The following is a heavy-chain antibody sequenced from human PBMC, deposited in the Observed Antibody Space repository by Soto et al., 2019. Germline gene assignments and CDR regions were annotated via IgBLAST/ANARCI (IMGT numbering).Heavy chain of an antibody. CDR1: GGTFSSYT. CDR2: INPILGIA. D-gene: IGHD2-2*01. V-gene: IGHV1-69*02. CDR3: ARADIVVVPAAMSDRDYYYYYYMDV. J-gene: IGHJ6*03. Sequence: QVQLVQSGAEVKKPGSSVKVSCKASGGTFSSYTISWVRQAPGQGLEWMGRINPILGIANYAQKFQRRVTITADKATSTANMEMSSLRSEDTAVYYCARADIVVVPAAMSDRDYYYYYYMDVWGKGTTVTVSS.